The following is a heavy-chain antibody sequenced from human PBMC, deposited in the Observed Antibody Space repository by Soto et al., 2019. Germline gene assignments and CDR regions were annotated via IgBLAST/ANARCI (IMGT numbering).Heavy chain of an antibody. V-gene: IGHV4-59*07. CDR1: GRSISSYY. CDR2: IYYSGST. J-gene: IGHJ4*02. CDR3: ARSDGRY. Sequence: PSDTLSLTYTVSGRSISSYYWSWIRQPPGKGLEWIGYIYYSGSTNYNPSLKSRVTISVDTSKNQFSLKLSSVTAADTAVYYCARSDGRYWGQGTLVTVS.